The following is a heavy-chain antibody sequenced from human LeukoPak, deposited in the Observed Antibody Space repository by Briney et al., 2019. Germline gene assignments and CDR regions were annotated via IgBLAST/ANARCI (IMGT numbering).Heavy chain of an antibody. CDR1: GFTFSSYG. D-gene: IGHD3-22*01. CDR3: AKDFLPGLSGYPDY. Sequence: GGSLRLSCAASGFTFSSYGMHWVRQAPGKGLEWVAFIRYDGSNKYYADSVKGRFTISRDNSKNTLYLQMNSLRAEDTAVYYCAKDFLPGLSGYPDYWGQGTLVTVSS. J-gene: IGHJ4*02. CDR2: IRYDGSNK. V-gene: IGHV3-30*02.